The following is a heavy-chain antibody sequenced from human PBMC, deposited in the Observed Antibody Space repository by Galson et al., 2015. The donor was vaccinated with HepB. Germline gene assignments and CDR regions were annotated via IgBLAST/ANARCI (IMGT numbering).Heavy chain of an antibody. J-gene: IGHJ4*02. CDR3: ARDGRPTEIVVVITTFDY. V-gene: IGHV3-30*04. Sequence: SLRLSCAASGFTFSCYAMHWVRQAPGKGLEWVAVISYDGSNKYYADSVKGRFTISRDNSKNTLYLQMNSLRAEDTAVYYCARDGRPTEIVVVITTFDYWGQGTLVTVSS. CDR2: ISYDGSNK. D-gene: IGHD3-22*01. CDR1: GFTFSCYA.